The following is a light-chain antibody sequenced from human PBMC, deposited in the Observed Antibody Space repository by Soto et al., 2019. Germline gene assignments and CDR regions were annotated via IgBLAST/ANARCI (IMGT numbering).Light chain of an antibody. CDR3: QQRSNWHPL. Sequence: EIVLTQSPATLSLSPGERATLSCRASQGVSSYLAWYQQKPGQAPRLLIYDASNRATGIPARFSGSGPGTDFTLTISSLEPEDFAVYYCQQRSNWHPLFGHGTRLEMK. J-gene: IGKJ5*01. V-gene: IGKV3D-11*01. CDR1: QGVSSY. CDR2: DAS.